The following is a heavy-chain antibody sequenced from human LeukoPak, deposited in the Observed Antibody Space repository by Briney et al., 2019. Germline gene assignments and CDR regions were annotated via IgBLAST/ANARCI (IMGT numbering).Heavy chain of an antibody. V-gene: IGHV4-30-4*08. CDR3: ARDPGYDSSGYPDAFDI. D-gene: IGHD3-22*01. J-gene: IGHJ3*02. CDR2: IYYSGGT. CDR1: GASISSGDYY. Sequence: SQTLSLTCTVSGASISSGDYYWSWIRQPPGKGLEWIGYIYYSGGTYYNPSLKSRVTISVDTSKNQFSLKLSSVTAADTAVYYCARDPGYDSSGYPDAFDIWGQGTMVTVSP.